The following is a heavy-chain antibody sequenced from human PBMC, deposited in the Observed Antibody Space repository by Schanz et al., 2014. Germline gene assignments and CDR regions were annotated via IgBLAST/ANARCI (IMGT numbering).Heavy chain of an antibody. D-gene: IGHD3-22*01. Sequence: EIHLVESGGGLVMPGGSLRLSCAASGFTFNGAYMTWVRQAPGKGLEWVARILFKTDGGPETDYAAPVKGRFTISRHALETMLFLKMNSLKIEDTAVYYCTPYDAGYLHYWGQGTLVTVSS. CDR3: TPYDAGYLHY. V-gene: IGHV3-15*01. CDR2: ILFKTDGGPET. J-gene: IGHJ4*02. CDR1: GFTFNGAY.